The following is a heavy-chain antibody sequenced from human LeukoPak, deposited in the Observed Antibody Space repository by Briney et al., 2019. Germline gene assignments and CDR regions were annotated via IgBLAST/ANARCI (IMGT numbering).Heavy chain of an antibody. CDR2: IYYSWST. D-gene: IGHD6-25*01. CDR3: ARHHRSGYYEVDY. Sequence: SDTQSLTCTVSGRSISSSDYYWGWIRQPPGRRLEWIGTIYYSWSTCYNPSLKGRVTMSVDTSKNQFSLKLSSVTAADTAVYYCARHHRSGYYEVDYWGQGTLVTVSS. V-gene: IGHV4-39*01. CDR1: GRSISSSDYY. J-gene: IGHJ4*02.